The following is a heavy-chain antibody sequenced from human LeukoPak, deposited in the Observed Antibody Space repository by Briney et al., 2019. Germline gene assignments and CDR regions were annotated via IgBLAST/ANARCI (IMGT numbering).Heavy chain of an antibody. D-gene: IGHD5-18*01. Sequence: KPSETLSLTCTVSGGSISSSSYYWGWIRQPPGKGLEWIGSIYYSGSTYYNPSLKSRVTISVDTSKNQFSLKLSSVTAADTAVYYCASGYSYGSGYWGQGTLVTVSS. V-gene: IGHV4-39*07. CDR1: GGSISSSSYY. J-gene: IGHJ4*02. CDR3: ASGYSYGSGY. CDR2: IYYSGST.